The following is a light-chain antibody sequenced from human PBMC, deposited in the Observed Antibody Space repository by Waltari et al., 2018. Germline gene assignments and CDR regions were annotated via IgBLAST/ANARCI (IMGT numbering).Light chain of an antibody. V-gene: IGKV3D-15*01. Sequence: CRASQSLTRXXXAWFQQKPGQPPRLLIYGTSTRAAGIPDRFSGSGSGTDFSLTXSGLQPEDFATYYCQQYDXXPWTFGQGTRVE. CDR3: QQYDXXPWT. CDR2: GTS. CDR1: QSLTRX. J-gene: IGKJ1*01.